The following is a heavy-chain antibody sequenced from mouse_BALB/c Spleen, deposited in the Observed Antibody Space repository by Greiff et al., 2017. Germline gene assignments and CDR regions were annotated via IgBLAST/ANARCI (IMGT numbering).Heavy chain of an antibody. D-gene: IGHD1-1*01. CDR1: GYAFTNYL. J-gene: IGHJ1*01. CDR2: INPGSGGT. Sequence: VQRVESGAELVRPGTSVKVSCKASGYAFTNYLIEWVKQRPGQGLEWIGVINPGSGGTNYNEKFKGKATLTADKSSSTAYMQLSSLTSDDSAVYFCARKYTGYFDVWGAGTTVTVSS. V-gene: IGHV1-54*01. CDR3: ARKYTGYFDV.